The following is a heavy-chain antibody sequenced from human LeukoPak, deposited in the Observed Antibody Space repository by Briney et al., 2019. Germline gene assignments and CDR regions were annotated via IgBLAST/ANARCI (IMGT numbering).Heavy chain of an antibody. V-gene: IGHV3-7*01. J-gene: IGHJ4*02. CDR1: GFTLGSDW. D-gene: IGHD6-19*01. CDR3: AGYSSGWYLDY. CDR2: IKEDGGEK. Sequence: GGSLRLSCAAPGFTLGSDWMTWVRQAPGKGVEWVANIKEDGGEKYYVGSVKGRFTISRDNAKNSLFLQINSLRVEETAVYYCAGYSSGWYLDYWGQGTLVTVSS.